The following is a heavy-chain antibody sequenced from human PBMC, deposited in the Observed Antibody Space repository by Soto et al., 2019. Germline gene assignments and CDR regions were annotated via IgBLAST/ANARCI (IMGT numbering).Heavy chain of an antibody. CDR2: INAGNGNT. D-gene: IGHD6-19*01. V-gene: IGHV1-3*01. J-gene: IGHJ6*03. Sequence: ASVKVSCKASGYTFTSYAMHWVRQAPGQRLEWMGWINAGNGNTKYSQKFQGRVTITRDTSASTAYMELSSLRSEDTAVYYCARDPLRGIAVAGLMDVWGKGTTVTVSS. CDR1: GYTFTSYA. CDR3: ARDPLRGIAVAGLMDV.